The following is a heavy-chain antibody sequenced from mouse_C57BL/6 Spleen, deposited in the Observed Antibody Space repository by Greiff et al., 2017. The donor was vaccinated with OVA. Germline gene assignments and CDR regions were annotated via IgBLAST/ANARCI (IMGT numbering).Heavy chain of an antibody. D-gene: IGHD2-2*01. Sequence: EVKLMESGGDLVKPGGSLKLSCAASGFTFSSYGMSWVRQTPDKRLEWVATISSGGSYTYYPDSVKGRFTISRDNAKNTLYLQMSSLKSEDTAMYYCAREAYGYDDYWGQGTTLTVSS. V-gene: IGHV5-6*01. CDR1: GFTFSSYG. CDR3: AREAYGYDDY. J-gene: IGHJ2*01. CDR2: ISSGGSYT.